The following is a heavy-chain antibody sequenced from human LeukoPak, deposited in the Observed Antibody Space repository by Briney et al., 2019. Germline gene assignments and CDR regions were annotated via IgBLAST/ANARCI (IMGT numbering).Heavy chain of an antibody. CDR2: ISAYNGNT. Sequence: GASVKVSCKASGYTFTGYYMHWVRQAPGQGLEWMGWISAYNGNTNYAQKLQGRVTMTTDTSTSTAYMELRSLRSDDTAVYYCARGSQNWFDPWGQGTLVTVSS. CDR3: ARGSQNWFDP. V-gene: IGHV1-18*04. D-gene: IGHD6-13*01. J-gene: IGHJ5*02. CDR1: GYTFTGYY.